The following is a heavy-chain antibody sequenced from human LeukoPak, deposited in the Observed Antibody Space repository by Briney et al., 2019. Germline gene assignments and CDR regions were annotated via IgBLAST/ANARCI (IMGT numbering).Heavy chain of an antibody. CDR2: ISYDGSNK. J-gene: IGHJ6*03. D-gene: IGHD3-22*01. CDR1: GFTSSSYA. CDR3: ARDHPSHDSSGYPYYYYYYMDV. V-gene: IGHV3-30*01. Sequence: GRSLRLSCAASGFTSSSYAMHWVRQAPGKGLEWVAVISYDGSNKYYADSVKGRFTISRDNSKNTLYLQMNSLRAEDTAVYYCARDHPSHDSSGYPYYYYYYMDVWGKGTTVTVSS.